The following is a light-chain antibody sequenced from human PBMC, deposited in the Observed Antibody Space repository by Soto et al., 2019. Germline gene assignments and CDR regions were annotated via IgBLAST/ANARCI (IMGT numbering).Light chain of an antibody. CDR2: GAS. V-gene: IGKV3-15*01. Sequence: EIVMTQSPATLSVSPGERATLSCRASQSVSSNLAWYQQKPGQAPRLLIYGASTRATGIPARFSGSGSGKEFTLTISSLHSEDCAVYYCQQYNNWPPWTFGQGTKVEIK. J-gene: IGKJ1*01. CDR3: QQYNNWPPWT. CDR1: QSVSSN.